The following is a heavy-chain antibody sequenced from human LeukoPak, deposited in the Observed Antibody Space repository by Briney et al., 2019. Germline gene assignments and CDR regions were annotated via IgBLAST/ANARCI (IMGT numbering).Heavy chain of an antibody. D-gene: IGHD5-12*01. Sequence: GGSLRLSCTASGFTFGDYAMSWFRQAPGKGLEWVAFIRSKAYGGTTEYAASVKGRFTISRDDSKSIAYLQMNSLKTEGTAVYYCTRGPLYSGYDFAFDIWGQGTMVTVFS. V-gene: IGHV3-49*03. CDR1: GFTFGDYA. CDR3: TRGPLYSGYDFAFDI. CDR2: IRSKAYGGTT. J-gene: IGHJ3*02.